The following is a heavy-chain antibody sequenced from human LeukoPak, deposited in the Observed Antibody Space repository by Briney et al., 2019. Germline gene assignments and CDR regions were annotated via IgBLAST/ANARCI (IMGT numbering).Heavy chain of an antibody. CDR2: IYYNWTT. CDR1: GGSTSTGGYS. J-gene: IGHJ5*02. D-gene: IGHD2-21*01. CDR3: ATYKAGDINWFDP. Sequence: PSQTLSLTCTVSGGSTSTGGYSWSWIRQRPGKGLQWIGYIYYNWTTQYNPSLRSRLGISMDMSKNQFSLKLRSVTAADTAVYYCATYKAGDINWFDPWGQGILVTVSS. V-gene: IGHV4-31*03.